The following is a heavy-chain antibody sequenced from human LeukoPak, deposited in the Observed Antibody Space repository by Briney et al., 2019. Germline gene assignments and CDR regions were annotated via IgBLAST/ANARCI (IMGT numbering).Heavy chain of an antibody. CDR2: IYYSGST. J-gene: IGHJ5*02. D-gene: IGHD5-24*01. V-gene: IGHV4-31*03. CDR1: GGSISSGGYY. Sequence: PSETLSLTCTVSGGSISSGGYYWSWIRQHPGKGLEWIGYIYYSGSTYYNPSLKSRVTISVDTSKNQFSLKLRFVTAADTAVYYCARPTSPRDDLWFDPWGQGTLVTVSS. CDR3: ARPTSPRDDLWFDP.